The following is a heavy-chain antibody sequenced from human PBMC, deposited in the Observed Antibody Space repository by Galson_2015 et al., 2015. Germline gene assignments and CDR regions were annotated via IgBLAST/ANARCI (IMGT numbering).Heavy chain of an antibody. Sequence: SLRLSCAASGFTFSSYGMHWVRQAPGKGLEWVAVIWYDGSNKYYADSVKGRFTISRDNSKNTLYLQMNSLRAEDTAVYYCARAGTQPKYSGYVPDAFDIWGQGTMVTVSS. V-gene: IGHV3-33*01. D-gene: IGHD5-12*01. J-gene: IGHJ3*02. CDR1: GFTFSSYG. CDR3: ARAGTQPKYSGYVPDAFDI. CDR2: IWYDGSNK.